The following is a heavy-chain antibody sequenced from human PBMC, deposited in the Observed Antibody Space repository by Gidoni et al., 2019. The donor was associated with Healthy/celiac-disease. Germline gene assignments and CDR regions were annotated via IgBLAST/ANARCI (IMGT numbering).Heavy chain of an antibody. CDR1: GGSISSYS. Sequence: QVQLQESGPGLVKPSETLSLTCPVSGGSISSYSWSWIRQPPGKGLEWIGYIYYSGSTNYNPSLKSRVTISVDTSKNQFSLKLSSVTAADTAVYYCARESEPYYYGSGSYSQYFDYWGQGTLVTVSS. D-gene: IGHD3-10*01. V-gene: IGHV4-59*01. CDR2: IYYSGST. J-gene: IGHJ4*02. CDR3: ARESEPYYYGSGSYSQYFDY.